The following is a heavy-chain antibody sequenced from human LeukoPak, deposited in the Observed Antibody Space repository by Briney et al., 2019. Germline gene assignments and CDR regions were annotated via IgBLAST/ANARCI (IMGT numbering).Heavy chain of an antibody. Sequence: GGSLRLSCEASGFTFGSHAMYWVRQAPGKGLEWVAGIFGSGGSPHYADPVKGRFTISRDNSRSTVYLQINSLRAEDTAVYYCGKTTDGYSSGQKPAWPVDYWGQGTLVTVSS. J-gene: IGHJ4*02. V-gene: IGHV3-23*01. CDR1: GFTFGSHA. CDR2: IFGSGGSP. D-gene: IGHD5-18*01. CDR3: GKTTDGYSSGQKPAWPVDY.